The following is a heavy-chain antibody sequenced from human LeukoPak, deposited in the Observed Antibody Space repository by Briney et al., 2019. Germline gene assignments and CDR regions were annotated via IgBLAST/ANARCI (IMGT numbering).Heavy chain of an antibody. CDR1: GYTFTSYD. D-gene: IGHD3-3*01. CDR3: ARGRRTHDPYYDFWSGYWGYCYYYYMDV. CDR2: MNPNSGNT. J-gene: IGHJ6*03. Sequence: ASVKVSCKASGYTFTSYDINWVRQATGQGLEWMGWMNPNSGNTGYAQKFQGRVTITRNTSISTAYMELSSLRSEDTAVYYCARGRRTHDPYYDFWSGYWGYCYYYYMDVWGKGTTVTVSS. V-gene: IGHV1-8*03.